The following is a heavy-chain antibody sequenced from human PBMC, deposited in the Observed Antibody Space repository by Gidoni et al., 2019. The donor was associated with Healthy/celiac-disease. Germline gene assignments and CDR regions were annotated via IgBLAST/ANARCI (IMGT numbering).Heavy chain of an antibody. CDR1: GFTFSSYA. V-gene: IGHV3-30-3*01. D-gene: IGHD3-3*01. J-gene: IGHJ3*02. CDR2: ISYDGSNK. Sequence: QVQLVESGGGVVQPGRSLSLSCAASGFTFSSYAMHWVRQAPGKGLEWVAVISYDGSNKYYADSVKGRFTISRDNSKNTLYLQMNSLRAEDTAVYYCAREETIFGVAPGAFDIWGQGTMVTVSS. CDR3: AREETIFGVAPGAFDI.